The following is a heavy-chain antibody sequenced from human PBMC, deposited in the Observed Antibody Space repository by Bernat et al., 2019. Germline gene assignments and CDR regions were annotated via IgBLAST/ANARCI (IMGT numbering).Heavy chain of an antibody. CDR3: ARVEATANYWYFDL. D-gene: IGHD5-12*01. Sequence: QVQLQESGPGLVKPSQTLSLTCPVSGGSISSGDYYWSWIRQPPAKGLEWIGYIHYSGSTYYNPSLKSQVTISVDSSKNQFSLKLSSVTAADTAVYYCARVEATANYWYFDLWGRGTLATVSS. J-gene: IGHJ2*01. V-gene: IGHV4-30-4*01. CDR2: IHYSGST. CDR1: GGSISSGDYY.